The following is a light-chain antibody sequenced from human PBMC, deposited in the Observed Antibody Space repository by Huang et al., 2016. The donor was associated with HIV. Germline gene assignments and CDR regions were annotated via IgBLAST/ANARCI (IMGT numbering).Light chain of an antibody. V-gene: IGKV1-NL1*01. CDR2: ATS. J-gene: IGKJ1*01. Sequence: DIQMTQSPSSLSASVGDRVTITCRASQGIGNSLAWYQQKPEKAPRLLLYATSTLESGGPSIFSGSGSGTHYTLTINTLQPEDIASYYCQQYHSLPWTFGQGTKVEIK. CDR3: QQYHSLPWT. CDR1: QGIGNS.